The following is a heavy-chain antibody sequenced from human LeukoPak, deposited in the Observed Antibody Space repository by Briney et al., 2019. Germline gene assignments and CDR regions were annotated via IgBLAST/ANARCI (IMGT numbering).Heavy chain of an antibody. V-gene: IGHV1-69*05. CDR2: IIPIFGTA. Sequence: ASVKVSCKASGGTFSSYAISWVRQAPGQGLEWMGGIIPIFGTANYAQKFQGRVTITTDESTSTAYMELSSLRSEDTAMYYCARDYHYYDSSGYLAPDAFDIWGQGTMVTVSS. CDR3: ARDYHYYDSSGYLAPDAFDI. CDR1: GGTFSSYA. J-gene: IGHJ3*02. D-gene: IGHD3-22*01.